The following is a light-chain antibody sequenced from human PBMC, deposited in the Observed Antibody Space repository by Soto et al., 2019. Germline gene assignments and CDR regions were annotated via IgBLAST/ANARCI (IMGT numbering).Light chain of an antibody. CDR3: QQGHNWPLT. CDR2: SAS. Sequence: EIARTQSPATLSVSPGERATLSCRASQSISTALAWYQQIPGQPPRLLIYSASTRATGVPARFTGSGSGSEFTLTISGLQSEDFAIYYCQQGHNWPLTFGQGTRLEI. V-gene: IGKV3-15*01. J-gene: IGKJ2*01. CDR1: QSISTA.